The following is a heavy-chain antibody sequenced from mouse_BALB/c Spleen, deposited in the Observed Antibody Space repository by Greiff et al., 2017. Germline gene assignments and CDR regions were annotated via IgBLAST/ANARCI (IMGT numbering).Heavy chain of an antibody. D-gene: IGHD2-14*01. V-gene: IGHV7-3*02. Sequence: DVHLVESGGGLVQPGGSLRLSCATSGFTFTDYYMSWVRQPPGKALEWLGFIRNKANGYTTEYSASVKGRFTISRDNSQSILYLQMNTLRAEDSATYYCARNYRYDRGYFDVWGAGTTVTVSS. J-gene: IGHJ1*01. CDR1: GFTFTDYY. CDR2: IRNKANGYTT. CDR3: ARNYRYDRGYFDV.